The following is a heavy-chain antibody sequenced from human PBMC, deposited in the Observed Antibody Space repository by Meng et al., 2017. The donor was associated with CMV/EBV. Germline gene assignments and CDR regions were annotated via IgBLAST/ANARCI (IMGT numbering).Heavy chain of an antibody. CDR2: INPCGGST. CDR3: ARERASCGGDCYRGWLDP. J-gene: IGHJ5*02. D-gene: IGHD2-21*01. CDR1: GYTFSSYY. Sequence: ASVKVSCKASGYTFSSYYMHWVRQAPGQGLEWMGIINPCGGSTSYAQKFQGRVTMTRDTSTSTVYMELSSLRSEDTAVYYCARERASCGGDCYRGWLDPWGQGTLVTVSS. V-gene: IGHV1-46*01.